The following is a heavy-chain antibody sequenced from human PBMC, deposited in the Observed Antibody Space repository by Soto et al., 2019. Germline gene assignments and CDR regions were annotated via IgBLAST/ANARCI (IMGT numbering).Heavy chain of an antibody. J-gene: IGHJ4*02. D-gene: IGHD2-21*02. Sequence: EVQLVESGGGLVQPGRSLRLSCAASGFTFDDYAMHWVRQAPRKGLEWVSGSSWNSGSIGYADSVKGRFTISRDNAKNSLYLQMNSLRAEDTALYYCAKGAHVVVTASNRQFDYWGQGTLVTVSS. CDR2: SSWNSGSI. CDR1: GFTFDDYA. CDR3: AKGAHVVVTASNRQFDY. V-gene: IGHV3-9*01.